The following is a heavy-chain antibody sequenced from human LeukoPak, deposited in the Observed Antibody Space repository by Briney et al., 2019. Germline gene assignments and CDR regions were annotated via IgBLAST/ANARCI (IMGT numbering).Heavy chain of an antibody. J-gene: IGHJ4*02. V-gene: IGHV4-59*01. CDR2: VYYSGSP. CDR1: GDSISRFY. Sequence: SETLSLTCTVSGDSISRFYWSWIRQPPGKGLESIGYVYYSGSPTYGPSLNSRVTISVDTSKNQFSLKLSSVTAADTAVYYCARQARSIAAPGLFDYWGQGTLVTVSS. CDR3: ARQARSIAAPGLFDY. D-gene: IGHD6-6*01.